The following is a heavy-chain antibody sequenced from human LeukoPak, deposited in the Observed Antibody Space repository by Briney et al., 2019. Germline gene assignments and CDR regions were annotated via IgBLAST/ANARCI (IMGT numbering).Heavy chain of an antibody. V-gene: IGHV4-59*08. D-gene: IGHD3-22*01. Sequence: PSETLSLTCTVSGGSISGYYWSWIRQPPGKGLEWIGYIYYSWNTNYNPSLQSRVTISVDTSKNQFSLKLSSVTAADTAVYYCARHNYYDSSGYYPLSYWGQGTLVTVSS. J-gene: IGHJ4*02. CDR2: IYYSWNT. CDR1: GGSISGYY. CDR3: ARHNYYDSSGYYPLSY.